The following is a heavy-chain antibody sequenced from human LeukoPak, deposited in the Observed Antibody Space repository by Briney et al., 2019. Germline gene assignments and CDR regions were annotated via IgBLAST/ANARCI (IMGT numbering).Heavy chain of an antibody. CDR1: GGSISTYY. CDR2: IFYSGST. CDR3: ARRVTIWNWFDP. J-gene: IGHJ5*02. Sequence: SETLSLTCTVSGGSISTYYWSWIRQPPGKGLEWIGYIFYSGSTNYNPSLKSRVTISVDTSKNQFSLNLSSVTAADTAVYYCARRVTIWNWFDPWGQGTLVTVSS. V-gene: IGHV4-59*01. D-gene: IGHD3-9*01.